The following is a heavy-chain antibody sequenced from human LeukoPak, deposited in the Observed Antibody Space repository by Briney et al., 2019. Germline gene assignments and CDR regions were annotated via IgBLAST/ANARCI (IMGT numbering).Heavy chain of an antibody. D-gene: IGHD4-17*01. J-gene: IGHJ3*02. CDR2: IWYDGSNK. CDR1: GFTFSSYG. Sequence: GGSLRHSCAASGFTFSSYGMHWVRQAPGKGLEGVAVIWYDGSNKYYEDYVKGRFTISRDNSKNTLYLQMNSLRAEDTAVYYCAKGPSYGDYVAAFDIWGQGTMVTVSS. V-gene: IGHV3-33*06. CDR3: AKGPSYGDYVAAFDI.